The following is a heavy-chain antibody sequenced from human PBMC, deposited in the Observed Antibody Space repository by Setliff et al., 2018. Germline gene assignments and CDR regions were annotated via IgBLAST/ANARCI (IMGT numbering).Heavy chain of an antibody. CDR3: ARDRRIVGARHAFDI. CDR1: GYSISSGYY. Sequence: PSETLSLTCAVSGYSISSGYYWGWIRQPPGKGLEWIGSIYHSGSTYYNPSLKSRVTISVDTSKNQFSLKLSSVTAADTAVYYCARDRRIVGARHAFDIWGQGTTVTVSS. CDR2: IYHSGST. V-gene: IGHV4-38-2*02. J-gene: IGHJ3*02. D-gene: IGHD1-26*01.